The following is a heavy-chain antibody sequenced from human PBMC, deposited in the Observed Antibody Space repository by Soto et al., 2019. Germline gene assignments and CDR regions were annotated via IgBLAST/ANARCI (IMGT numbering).Heavy chain of an antibody. CDR2: INPNSGGT. V-gene: IGHV1-2*04. D-gene: IGHD6-6*01. Sequence: ASVKVSCKASGYTFTGYYMHWVRQAPGQGLEWMGWINPNSGGTNYAQKFQGWVTMTRDTSISTAYMELSRLRSDDTAVYYCARDATIAARPGYFDYWGQGPLVTVSS. J-gene: IGHJ4*02. CDR1: GYTFTGYY. CDR3: ARDATIAARPGYFDY.